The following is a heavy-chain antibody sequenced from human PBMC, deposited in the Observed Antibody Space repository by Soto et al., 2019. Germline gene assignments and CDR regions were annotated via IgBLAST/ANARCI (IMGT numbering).Heavy chain of an antibody. CDR2: ISYDGSNK. Sequence: PGGSLRLSCAASGFTFSSYGMHWVRQAPGKGLEWVAVISYDGSNKYYADSVKGRFTISRDNSKNTLYLQMNSLRAEDTAVYYCAKDRSITIFGVVNYYYYGMDVWGQGTTVTVSS. CDR1: GFTFSSYG. V-gene: IGHV3-30*18. D-gene: IGHD3-3*01. J-gene: IGHJ6*02. CDR3: AKDRSITIFGVVNYYYYGMDV.